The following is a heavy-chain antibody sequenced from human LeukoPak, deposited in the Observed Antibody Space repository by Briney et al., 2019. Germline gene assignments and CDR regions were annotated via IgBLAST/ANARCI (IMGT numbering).Heavy chain of an antibody. Sequence: GGSLRLSCAASGFTFSSYAMSWVRQAPGKGLEWVSAISGSGGSPYYADSVKGRFTISRDNSKNTLYLQMNSLRAEDTAVYYCSTDNVAVEEASTREPGYWGQGTLVTVSS. V-gene: IGHV3-23*01. D-gene: IGHD2-15*01. CDR1: GFTFSSYA. CDR2: ISGSGGSP. CDR3: STDNVAVEEASTREPGY. J-gene: IGHJ4*02.